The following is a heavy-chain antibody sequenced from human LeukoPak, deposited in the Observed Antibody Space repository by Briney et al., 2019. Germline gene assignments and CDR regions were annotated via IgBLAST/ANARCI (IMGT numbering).Heavy chain of an antibody. CDR2: IYSGGST. Sequence: GGSLRLSCAASGFTFSSYSMNWVRQAPGKGLEWVSVIYSGGSTYYADSVKGRFTISRDNSKNTLYLQMNSLRAEDTAVYYCARDLSSGYWGFDPWGQGTLVTVSS. CDR3: ARDLSSGYWGFDP. V-gene: IGHV3-66*01. J-gene: IGHJ5*02. CDR1: GFTFSSYS. D-gene: IGHD6-19*01.